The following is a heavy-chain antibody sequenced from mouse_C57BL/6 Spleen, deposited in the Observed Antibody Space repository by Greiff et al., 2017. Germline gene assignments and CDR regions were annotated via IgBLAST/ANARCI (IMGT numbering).Heavy chain of an antibody. V-gene: IGHV1-50*01. J-gene: IGHJ2*01. CDR2: IDPSDSYT. CDR1: GYTFTSYW. Sequence: QVQLQQPGAELVKPGASVKLSCKASGYTFTSYWMQWVKQRPGQGLEWIGEIDPSDSYTNYNQKFKGKATLTVDTSSSTAYMQLSSLTSADSAVYYCARIYYGNYGNFDYWGQGTTLTVSS. D-gene: IGHD2-1*01. CDR3: ARIYYGNYGNFDY.